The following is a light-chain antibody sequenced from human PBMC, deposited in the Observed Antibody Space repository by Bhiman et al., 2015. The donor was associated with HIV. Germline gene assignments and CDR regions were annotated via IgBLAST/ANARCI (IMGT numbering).Light chain of an antibody. CDR1: SRDVGGYNY. Sequence: QSALTQPASVSGSPGQSITISCTGSSRDVGGYNYVSWYQQHPGKAPKVMIYDVSNRPSGVSNRFSGSKSGNTASLTISGLQAEDEADYYCTSYARGDTSYVFGGGTRVTVL. J-gene: IGLJ1*01. V-gene: IGLV2-14*03. CDR2: DVS. CDR3: TSYARGDTSYV.